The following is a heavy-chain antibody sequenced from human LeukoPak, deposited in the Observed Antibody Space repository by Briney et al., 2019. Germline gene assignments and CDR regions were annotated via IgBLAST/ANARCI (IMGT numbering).Heavy chain of an antibody. CDR2: INHSGST. CDR3: AAPAPNSSSWFRAFDI. V-gene: IGHV4-34*01. D-gene: IGHD6-13*01. Sequence: SETLSLTCAVYGGSFSGYYWSWIRQPPGKGPEWIGEINHSGSTNYNPSLKSRVTISVDTSKNQFSLKLSSVTAADTAVYYCAAPAPNSSSWFRAFDIWGQGTMVTVSS. CDR1: GGSFSGYY. J-gene: IGHJ3*02.